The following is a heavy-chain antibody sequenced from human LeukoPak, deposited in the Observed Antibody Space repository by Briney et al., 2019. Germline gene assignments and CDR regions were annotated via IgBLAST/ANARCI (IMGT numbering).Heavy chain of an antibody. CDR2: INHSGST. CDR3: SRGLVTPAPY. D-gene: IGHD4-23*01. CDR1: GGSFSGYY. J-gene: IGHJ4*02. V-gene: IGHV4-34*01. Sequence: SETLSLTCAVYGGSFSGYYWSWIRQPPGKGLEWIGEINHSGSTNYNPSLKSRVTISVDTSKNQFSLKLSSVTAADTAVYYCSRGLVTPAPYWGQGTLVTVSS.